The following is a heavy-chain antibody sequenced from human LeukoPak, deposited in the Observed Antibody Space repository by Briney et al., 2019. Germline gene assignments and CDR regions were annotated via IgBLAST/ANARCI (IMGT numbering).Heavy chain of an antibody. CDR2: ISYDGSDK. D-gene: IGHD3-3*01. V-gene: IGHV3-30*18. J-gene: IGHJ4*02. CDR3: AKGRGYDFWSGYCDY. Sequence: PGRSLRLSCAASGFTSSSYGMHWVRQAPGKGLEWVAVISYDGSDKHYGDSVKGRFTISRDNSKNTLYLQMNGPRAEDTAVYYCAKGRGYDFWSGYCDYWGQGTLVTVSS. CDR1: GFTSSSYG.